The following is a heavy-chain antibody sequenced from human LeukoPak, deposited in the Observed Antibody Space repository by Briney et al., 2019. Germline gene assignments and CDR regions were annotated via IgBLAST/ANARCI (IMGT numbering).Heavy chain of an antibody. J-gene: IGHJ6*03. D-gene: IGHD3-10*01. CDR1: GFTFSSYG. CDR3: ASVLLWFGELLPNWDYYYMDV. Sequence: AGGSMRLSCAASGFTFSSYGMSWVRQAPGKGLEWVSAISGSGGSTYYADSVKGRFTISRDNSKNTLYLQMNSLRAEDTAVYYCASVLLWFGELLPNWDYYYMDVWGKGTTVTISS. CDR2: ISGSGGST. V-gene: IGHV3-23*01.